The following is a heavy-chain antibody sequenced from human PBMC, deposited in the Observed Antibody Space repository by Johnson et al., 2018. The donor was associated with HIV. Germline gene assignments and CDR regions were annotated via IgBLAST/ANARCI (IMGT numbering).Heavy chain of an antibody. Sequence: VQLVESGGGLAKPAWSPRLSCAASQFIFSNYYMNCVRQAPGNGLELVGQVNPNGDSTYLIDSGKDRFNTSRDNSKTTLYLQMNSLRAGDTAVYYCARGGLGPTRPRWADIVATPYQLAAVDIWGQGTMVTVSS. CDR1: QFIFSNYY. V-gene: IGHV3-25*03. D-gene: IGHD5-12*01. CDR2: NPNGDST. J-gene: IGHJ3*02. CDR3: ARGGLGPTRPRWADIVATPYQLAAVDI.